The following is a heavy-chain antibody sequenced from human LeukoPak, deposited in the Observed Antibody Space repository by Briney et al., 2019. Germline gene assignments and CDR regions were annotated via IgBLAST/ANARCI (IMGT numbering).Heavy chain of an antibody. CDR2: INPHSGGT. CDR3: ASGSGDGYNSFDY. V-gene: IGHV1-2*06. J-gene: IGHJ4*02. D-gene: IGHD5-24*01. CDR1: GYTFTGYY. Sequence: ASVKVSCKASGYTFTGYYMHWVRQAPGQGLEWMGRINPHSGGTNYAQKFQGRVTMTRDTSISTAYMELSRLRSDDTAVYYCASGSGDGYNSFDYWGQGTRVTVSS.